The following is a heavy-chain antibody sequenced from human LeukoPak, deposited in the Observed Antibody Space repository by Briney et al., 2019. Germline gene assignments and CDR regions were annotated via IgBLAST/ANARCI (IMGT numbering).Heavy chain of an antibody. Sequence: ASVKVSCKTYGYTFTSHGISWVRQAPGQGLEWMGWISAFNGETHYAQNLQGRVTMTTDTSTSTAYMELRSLRFDDTAVHYCARDPSNTSGRYTYFDYWGQGTLVTVSS. V-gene: IGHV1-18*01. D-gene: IGHD3-16*02. CDR1: GYTFTSHG. CDR3: ARDPSNTSGRYTYFDY. CDR2: ISAFNGET. J-gene: IGHJ4*02.